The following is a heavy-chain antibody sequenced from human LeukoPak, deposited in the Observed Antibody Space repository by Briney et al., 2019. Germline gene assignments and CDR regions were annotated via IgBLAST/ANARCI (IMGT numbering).Heavy chain of an antibody. J-gene: IGHJ4*02. V-gene: IGHV4-34*01. D-gene: IGHD1-7*01. CDR3: AREVELLAYFDY. CDR1: GGSFSGYY. Sequence: SETLSLTCADYGGSFSGYYWSWIRQPPGKGLEWIGEINHSGSTNYNPSLKSRVTISVDTSKNQFSLKLSSVTAADTAVYYCAREVELLAYFDYWGLGTLVTVSS. CDR2: INHSGST.